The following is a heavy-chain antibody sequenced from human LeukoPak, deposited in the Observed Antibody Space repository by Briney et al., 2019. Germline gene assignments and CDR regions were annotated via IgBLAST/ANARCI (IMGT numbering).Heavy chain of an antibody. Sequence: ASVKVSCKASGYTFTSYDINWVRQATGQGLEGMGWMNPNSGNTGYAQKFQGRVTMTRNTSISTAYMELSSLRSEDTAVYYCARAVGYYYDSSGYYYGYWGQGTLVTVSS. CDR3: ARAVGYYYDSSGYYYGY. CDR1: GYTFTSYD. J-gene: IGHJ4*02. CDR2: MNPNSGNT. V-gene: IGHV1-8*01. D-gene: IGHD3-22*01.